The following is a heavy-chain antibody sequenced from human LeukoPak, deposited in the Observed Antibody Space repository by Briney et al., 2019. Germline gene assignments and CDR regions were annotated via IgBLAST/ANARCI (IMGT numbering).Heavy chain of an antibody. J-gene: IGHJ4*02. CDR1: GGSLNCGGYY. D-gene: IGHD3-10*01. Sequence: SETLSLTCTFSGGSLNCGGYYWRWIRQHPGKGLECIAYIYYSGSAYYNPSLKSRVTISIETSKDQFSLKLSSVTAADTAVYYCARGVSGSGKGGFDYWGQGTLVTVSS. CDR3: ARGVSGSGKGGFDY. V-gene: IGHV4-31*03. CDR2: IYYSGSA.